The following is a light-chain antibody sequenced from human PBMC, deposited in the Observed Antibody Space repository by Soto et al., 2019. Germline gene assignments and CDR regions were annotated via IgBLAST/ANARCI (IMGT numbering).Light chain of an antibody. CDR3: QQSYSTPPA. CDR1: QSISSY. V-gene: IGKV1-39*01. J-gene: IGKJ5*01. CDR2: AAS. Sequence: DIQLTHSPSSLSASVGNRVTITCLASQSISSYLNWYQQKPGKAPKLLIYAASSLQSGVPSRFSGSGSGTDFTLTISSLQPEDFATYYCQQSYSTPPAFGQGTRLEI.